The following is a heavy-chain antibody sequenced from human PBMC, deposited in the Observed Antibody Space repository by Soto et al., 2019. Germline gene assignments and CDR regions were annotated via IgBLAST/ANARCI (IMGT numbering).Heavy chain of an antibody. CDR1: GYTFTSYG. J-gene: IGHJ6*02. CDR2: ISAKKGNT. Sequence: PSVKVSCKASGYTFTSYGISWVRQAPGQGLEWMGWISAKKGNTKYAQKFQGRVTMTTDTSTSTAYMELRSLRSDDTAVYYCAREILSPDFYFHGMDVWGQGTPVTVSS. D-gene: IGHD2-15*01. V-gene: IGHV1-18*04. CDR3: AREILSPDFYFHGMDV.